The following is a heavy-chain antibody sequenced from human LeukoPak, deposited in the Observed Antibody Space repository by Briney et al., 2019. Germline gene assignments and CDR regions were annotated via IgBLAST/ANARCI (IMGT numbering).Heavy chain of an antibody. D-gene: IGHD3-10*01. CDR3: AKASGLAMTKYFDY. CDR2: INSVGSST. J-gene: IGHJ4*02. Sequence: GGSLRLSCAGSGLIFSSYWMHWVRQAPGRGVVWVSRINSVGSSTSYADSVKGRFTISRDNAKNTLYLQMNSLRAEDTAVYYCAKASGLAMTKYFDYWGQGTLVTVSS. CDR1: GLIFSSYW. V-gene: IGHV3-74*01.